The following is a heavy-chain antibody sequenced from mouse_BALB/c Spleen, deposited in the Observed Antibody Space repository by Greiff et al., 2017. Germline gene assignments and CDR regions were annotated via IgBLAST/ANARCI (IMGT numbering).Heavy chain of an antibody. D-gene: IGHD1-1*01. CDR3: VSRGSSDRGAY. Sequence: VQGVESGPGLVAPSQSLSITCTVSGFSLTSYDISWIRQPPGKGLEWLGEIWTGGGTNYNSAFMSRLSISKDNSKSQVFLKMNSLQTDDTAIYYCVSRGSSDRGAYWGQGTVVSV. J-gene: IGHJ3*01. CDR1: GFSLTSYD. CDR2: IWTGGGT. V-gene: IGHV2-9-2*01.